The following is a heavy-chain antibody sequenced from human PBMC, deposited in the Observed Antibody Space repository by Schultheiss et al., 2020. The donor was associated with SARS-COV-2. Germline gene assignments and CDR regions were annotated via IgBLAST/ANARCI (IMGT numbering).Heavy chain of an antibody. J-gene: IGHJ4*02. CDR1: DNSLSSSG. Sequence: LSLTCDVSDNSLSSSGYFWGWVRQPPGKGLEWVAVISYDGSNKYYADSVKGRFTISRDNSKNTLYLQMNSLRAEDTAVYYCARDLMSGETVLVAIDYWGQGTLVTVSS. V-gene: IGHV3-30*03. CDR3: ARDLMSGETVLVAIDY. D-gene: IGHD2-8*02. CDR2: ISYDGSNK.